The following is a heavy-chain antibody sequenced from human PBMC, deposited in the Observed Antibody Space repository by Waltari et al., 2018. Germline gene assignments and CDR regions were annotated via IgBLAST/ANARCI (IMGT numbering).Heavy chain of an antibody. CDR2: INSDGSIT. Sequence: EVQLVESGGGLVQPGGSLRLSCAVSGVTFSSYWMHWVRQAPGKGLVWVSRINSDGSITTYADSVKGRFTISRDNAKNTLYLQMNSLRAEDTAVCYCASSSYGGNSDFWGQGTLVTVSS. J-gene: IGHJ4*02. D-gene: IGHD2-21*02. CDR3: ASSSYGGNSDF. CDR1: GVTFSSYW. V-gene: IGHV3-74*01.